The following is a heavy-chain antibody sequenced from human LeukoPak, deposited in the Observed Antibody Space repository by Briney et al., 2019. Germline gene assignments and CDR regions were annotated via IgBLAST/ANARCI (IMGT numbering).Heavy chain of an antibody. CDR2: IWYDGSNK. CDR3: AKGIDQFNKIDY. V-gene: IGHV3-33*06. D-gene: IGHD1/OR15-1a*01. CDR1: GFTFSSYG. Sequence: GSLILSCAASGFTFSSYGMHWVRQAPGKGLEWVAVIWYDGSNKYYADSVKGRFTISRDNSKNTLYLQMNSLRAEDTAVYYCAKGIDQFNKIDYWGQGTLVTVSS. J-gene: IGHJ4*02.